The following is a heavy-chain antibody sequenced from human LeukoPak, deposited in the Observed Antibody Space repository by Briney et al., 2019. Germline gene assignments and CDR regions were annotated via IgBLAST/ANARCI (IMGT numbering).Heavy chain of an antibody. D-gene: IGHD2-2*01. CDR3: TRMVWRSRPFDY. CDR2: IKHDGSEK. Sequence: GGSLRLSCAASGFTFSSYWISWVRQAPGKGLEWVANIKHDGSEKFYVDSVKGRFTISRDNAKNSVDLQMNSLRVEDTAVYYCTRMVWRSRPFDYWGQGTLVTVSS. V-gene: IGHV3-7*01. J-gene: IGHJ4*02. CDR1: GFTFSSYW.